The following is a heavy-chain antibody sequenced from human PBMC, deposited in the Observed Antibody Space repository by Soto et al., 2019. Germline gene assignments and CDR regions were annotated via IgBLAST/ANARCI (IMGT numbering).Heavy chain of an antibody. J-gene: IGHJ4*02. Sequence: AASVKVSCKASGYTFTSYAMHWVRQAPGQRLEWMGWINAGNGNTKYSQKFQGRVTITRDTSASTAYMELSSLRSEDTAVYYCGSGSGITIIVDFFDYWGQGTLVTVSS. CDR1: GYTFTSYA. D-gene: IGHD3-22*01. CDR3: GSGSGITIIVDFFDY. CDR2: INAGNGNT. V-gene: IGHV1-3*01.